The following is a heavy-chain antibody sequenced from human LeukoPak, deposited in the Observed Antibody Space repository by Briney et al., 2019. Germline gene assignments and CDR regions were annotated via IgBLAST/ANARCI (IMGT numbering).Heavy chain of an antibody. D-gene: IGHD3-22*01. CDR1: GGTFSSYA. V-gene: IGHV1-69*13. CDR3: AAPAYDSSGSNDY. CDR2: IIPIFGTA. J-gene: IGHJ4*02. Sequence: GASVKVSCKASGGTFSSYAISWVRQAPGQGLEWMGGIIPIFGTANYAQKFQGRVTITADESTSTAYMELSSLRSEDTAVYYCAAPAYDSSGSNDYWGQGTLVTVSS.